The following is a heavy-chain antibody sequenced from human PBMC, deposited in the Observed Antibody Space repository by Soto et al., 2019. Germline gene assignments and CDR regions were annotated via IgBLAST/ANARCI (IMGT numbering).Heavy chain of an antibody. V-gene: IGHV4-4*02. D-gene: IGHD6-13*01. CDR3: ARDQGSHPGD. CDR2: IYHSGST. CDR1: GGSISTDNW. J-gene: IGHJ4*02. Sequence: QVQLRESGPGLVRPSGTLSLTCAVSGGSISTDNWWSWVRQPPGKGLEWIGEIYHSGSTNYNPSLKSRVTMSVVPSKNLFSLTLNSVTAADTAFYYCARDQGSHPGDWGQGTLVSVSS.